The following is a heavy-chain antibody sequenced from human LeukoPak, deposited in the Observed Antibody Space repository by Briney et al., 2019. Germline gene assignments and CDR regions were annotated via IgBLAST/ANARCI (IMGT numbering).Heavy chain of an antibody. CDR3: VRRAGGYSHPYDY. V-gene: IGHV4-34*01. CDR1: GGSISSYY. Sequence: PSETLSLTCTVSGGSISSYYWSWIRQPPGKGLEWIGEINHSGSTNYNPSLKSRVTISVDTSKNQFSLKLSSVTAADTAVYYCVRRAGGYSHPYDYWGQGTLVTVSS. CDR2: INHSGST. J-gene: IGHJ4*02. D-gene: IGHD4-23*01.